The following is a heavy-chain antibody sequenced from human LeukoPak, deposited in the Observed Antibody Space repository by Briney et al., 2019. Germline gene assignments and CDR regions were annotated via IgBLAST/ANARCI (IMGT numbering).Heavy chain of an antibody. Sequence: SRTLSLTFAISGDSVSSNSAAWTWIRQSPSRGLEWLGRTYYRSEWFTDYAVSAESRITINPDTSRNRFSLQLTSVTPEDTAVYYCARSSSGLDVWGQGTTVTVS. CDR2: TYYRSEWFT. V-gene: IGHV6-1*01. J-gene: IGHJ6*02. D-gene: IGHD6-6*01. CDR1: GDSVSSNSAA. CDR3: ARSSSGLDV.